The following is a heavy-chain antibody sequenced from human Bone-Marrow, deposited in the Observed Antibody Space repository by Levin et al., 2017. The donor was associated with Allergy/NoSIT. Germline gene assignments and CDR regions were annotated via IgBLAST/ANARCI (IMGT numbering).Heavy chain of an antibody. CDR2: ISDDGINT. D-gene: IGHD1-26*01. J-gene: IGHJ4*02. CDR3: ARVDGGTAAY. Sequence: SCAASGFTFSTFAMLWVRQAPGKGLECVAVISDDGINTYYADSVKGRITLSRDNSQNTLYMEMRSLRPEDTALYYCARVDGGTAAYWGQGTLVTVSS. V-gene: IGHV3-30*04. CDR1: GFTFSTFA.